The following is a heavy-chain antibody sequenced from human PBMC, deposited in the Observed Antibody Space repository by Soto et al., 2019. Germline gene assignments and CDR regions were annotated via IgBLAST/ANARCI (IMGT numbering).Heavy chain of an antibody. Sequence: GESLKISCKGSGYSFTNNWISWVRQMPGKGLEWMGRIDPRDSYTNYSPSFQGHVAISVDKSDNTSYLQWNSLRASDSAMYFCARSYCLPNSLYNGYFDYWGRGALVTVSS. D-gene: IGHD2-21*01. CDR2: IDPRDSYT. J-gene: IGHJ4*01. CDR1: GYSFTNNW. V-gene: IGHV5-10-1*01. CDR3: ARSYCLPNSLYNGYFDY.